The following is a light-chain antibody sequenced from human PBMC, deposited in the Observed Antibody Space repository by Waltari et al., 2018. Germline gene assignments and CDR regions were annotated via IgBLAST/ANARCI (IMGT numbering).Light chain of an antibody. Sequence: SYEMTQPLSVSVALGQTARITCGGNHIVSPNVNWNQQKPGQAQLLVIYRDNNRPSGIPARFSGSNSGNTATLTISRLQAGDEADYYCQVWDSNTVVFGGGTKLTVL. CDR1: HIVSPN. J-gene: IGLJ2*01. V-gene: IGLV3-9*01. CDR3: QVWDSNTVV. CDR2: RDN.